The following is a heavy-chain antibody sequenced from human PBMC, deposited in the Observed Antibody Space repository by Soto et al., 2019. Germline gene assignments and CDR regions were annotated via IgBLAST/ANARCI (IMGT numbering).Heavy chain of an antibody. V-gene: IGHV1-2*02. J-gene: IGHJ5*02. Sequence: ASVKGSCKGSGYAFTGYFRRWVRQAPGQGLEWMGWINPHSGGTNYAQQFQGRVTMTRDTSISTAYMELSRLRSDDTAGYYCARVVPGAEAWFGPWRQGTLVTVSS. CDR2: INPHSGGT. D-gene: IGHD2-2*01. CDR3: ARVVPGAEAWFGP. CDR1: GYAFTGYF.